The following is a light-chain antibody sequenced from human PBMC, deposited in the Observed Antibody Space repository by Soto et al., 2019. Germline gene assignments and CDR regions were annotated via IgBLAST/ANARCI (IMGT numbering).Light chain of an antibody. J-gene: IGLJ1*01. Sequence: QSVLTQPASVSGSPGLSITMSCTGTSNDVGGYNYVSWYQHHPGKAPRVMIYDVINRPSGISNRFSGSKSGNTASLTISGLQAEDEAEYYCSSYTSLSTYVFGTGTKLTVL. CDR1: SNDVGGYNY. CDR3: SSYTSLSTYV. V-gene: IGLV2-14*03. CDR2: DVI.